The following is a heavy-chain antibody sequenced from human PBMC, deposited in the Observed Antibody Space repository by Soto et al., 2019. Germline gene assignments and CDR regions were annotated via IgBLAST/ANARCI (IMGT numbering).Heavy chain of an antibody. J-gene: IGHJ6*02. Sequence: SVKVSCKASGGTFSSYTISWVRQAPGQGLEWMGRIIPILGIANYAQKFQGRVTITADKSTSTAYMELSSLRSEDTAVYYCARAFVVVTAMNYYYYGMDVWGQGTTVTVSS. D-gene: IGHD2-21*02. CDR2: IIPILGIA. V-gene: IGHV1-69*02. CDR3: ARAFVVVTAMNYYYYGMDV. CDR1: GGTFSSYT.